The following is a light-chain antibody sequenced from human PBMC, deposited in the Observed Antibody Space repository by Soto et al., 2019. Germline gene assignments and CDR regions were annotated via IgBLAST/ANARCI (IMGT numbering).Light chain of an antibody. V-gene: IGLV1-40*01. Sequence: QSVLTQPPSVSGAPGPRVTISCTGSSSNIGAGYDVHWYQQPPVTVPKLLIYGNSNRPSGVPDRFSGSKSGTSASLAITGLQAEDEADYYCQSYDSSLSVVFGGGTKLTVL. J-gene: IGLJ2*01. CDR1: SSNIGAGYD. CDR3: QSYDSSLSVV. CDR2: GNS.